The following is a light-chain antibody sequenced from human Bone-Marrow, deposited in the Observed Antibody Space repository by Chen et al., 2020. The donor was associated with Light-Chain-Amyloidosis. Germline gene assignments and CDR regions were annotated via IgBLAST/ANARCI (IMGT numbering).Light chain of an antibody. CDR3: QQYGTSPLT. J-gene: IGKJ4*01. CDR1: QTISSNY. CDR2: CSS. V-gene: IGKV3-20*01. Sequence: EIVLTQSPGTRSLSPGEGANLSCRASQTISSNYLTWYQQKFGQAPRLLIYCSSSRATGIPDRFTGSGSGTDFTLTINRLEPEAFAMYYCQQYGTSPLTFGGGTTVEIK.